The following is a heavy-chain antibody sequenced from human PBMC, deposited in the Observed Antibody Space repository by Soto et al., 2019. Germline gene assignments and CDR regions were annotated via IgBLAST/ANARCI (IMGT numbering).Heavy chain of an antibody. D-gene: IGHD3-10*01. CDR1: GYMFANYH. J-gene: IGHJ6*02. Sequence: QVQLLQSGAEVKQPGASVKVSCKASGYMFANYHMHWVRQAPGQGLEWMGVISTSGGSTIYAKDFTGRASMTRNMSTNTVYMELFNLPSQDTAVYYCARDSSFYSGSGSFSTYHFFGLDIWAQGTTVTVS. CDR3: ARDSSFYSGSGSFSTYHFFGLDI. V-gene: IGHV1-46*01. CDR2: ISTSGGST.